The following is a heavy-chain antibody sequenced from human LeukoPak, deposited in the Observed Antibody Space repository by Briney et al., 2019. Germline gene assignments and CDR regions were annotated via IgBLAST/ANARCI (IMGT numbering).Heavy chain of an antibody. J-gene: IGHJ6*03. Sequence: PGGSLRLSCAASGFTFSSYDMTWIRQAPGKGLEWVSYISSSGSTIYYADSVKGRFTISRDNAKNSLYLQMNSLRAEDTAVYYCARDFGILTGYPTLQKYYYMDVWGKGTTVTISS. CDR2: ISSSGSTI. CDR3: ARDFGILTGYPTLQKYYYMDV. CDR1: GFTFSSYD. V-gene: IGHV3-11*04. D-gene: IGHD3-9*01.